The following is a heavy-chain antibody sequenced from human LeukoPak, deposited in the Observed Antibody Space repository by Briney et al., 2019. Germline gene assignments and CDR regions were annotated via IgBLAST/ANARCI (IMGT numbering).Heavy chain of an antibody. Sequence: SETLSLTCTVSGGSISSYYWSWIRQPPGKGLEWIAYISDIGSINYNPSLKSRVTISLDTSNNQFSLKLSSVTAADTAVYYCAGHHPRNTVDFWGQGTLVTVSS. CDR1: GGSISSYY. J-gene: IGHJ4*02. CDR3: AGHHPRNTVDF. D-gene: IGHD2/OR15-2a*01. V-gene: IGHV4-59*08. CDR2: ISDIGSI.